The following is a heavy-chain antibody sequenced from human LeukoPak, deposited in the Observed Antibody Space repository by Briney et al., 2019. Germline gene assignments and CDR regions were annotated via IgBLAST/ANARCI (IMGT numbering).Heavy chain of an antibody. V-gene: IGHV3-30-3*01. D-gene: IGHD3-22*01. J-gene: IGHJ3*02. CDR1: GFTFSSYA. Sequence: QPGRSLRLSRAASGFTFSSYAMHWVRQAPGKGLEWVAVISYDGSNKYYADSVKGRFTISRDNSKNTLYLQMNSLRAEDTAVYYCARDYYDSSGPVPGAFDIWGQGTMVTVSS. CDR3: ARDYYDSSGPVPGAFDI. CDR2: ISYDGSNK.